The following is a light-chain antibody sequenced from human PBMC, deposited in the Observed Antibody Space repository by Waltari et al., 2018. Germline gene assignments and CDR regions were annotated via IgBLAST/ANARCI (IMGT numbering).Light chain of an antibody. Sequence: EIVLTQSPCTMSLSPGERATLSCRASQSVSSYLTWYQQKPGQAPRLLIYDASNRATGIPAGFSGSGSGTDFTLTISSLEPEDFAVYYCQQRSNWPITFGQGTRLEIK. CDR3: QQRSNWPIT. CDR2: DAS. J-gene: IGKJ5*01. V-gene: IGKV3-11*01. CDR1: QSVSSY.